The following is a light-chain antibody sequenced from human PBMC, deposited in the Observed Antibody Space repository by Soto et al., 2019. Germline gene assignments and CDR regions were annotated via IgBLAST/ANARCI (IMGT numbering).Light chain of an antibody. V-gene: IGKV3-15*01. CDR1: QSVSSN. J-gene: IGKJ2*02. Sequence: EIVMTQSPATLSASPGERVTLSCRASQSVSSNLAWYQQKPGQAPRLLIYGESTRATGIPARFSGSGFGTEFSLSTSSLQSVDFAVYYCQQYNDFQSTFGQGTKLEIK. CDR2: GES. CDR3: QQYNDFQST.